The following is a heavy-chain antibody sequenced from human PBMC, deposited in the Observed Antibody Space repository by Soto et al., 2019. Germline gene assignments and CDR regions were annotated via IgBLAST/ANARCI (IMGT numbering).Heavy chain of an antibody. J-gene: IGHJ6*02. V-gene: IGHV3-23*01. Sequence: PGGSLRLSCAASGFTFSSYAMSWVRQAPGKGLEWVSAISGSGGSTYYADSVKGRFTISRDNSKNPLYLQMNSLRAEDTAVYYCARAGYCSSTSCYYYYYGMDVWGQGTTVTVSS. CDR1: GFTFSSYA. CDR3: ARAGYCSSTSCYYYYYGMDV. CDR2: ISGSGGST. D-gene: IGHD2-2*01.